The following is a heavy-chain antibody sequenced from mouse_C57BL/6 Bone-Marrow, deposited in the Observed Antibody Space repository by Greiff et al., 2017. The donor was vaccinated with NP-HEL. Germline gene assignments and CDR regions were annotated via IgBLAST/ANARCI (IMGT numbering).Heavy chain of an antibody. D-gene: IGHD2-2*01. Sequence: VQLQQPGAELVKPGASVKLSCKASGYTFTSYWMHWVKQRPGQGLEWIGMIHPNSGSTNYNEKFKSKATLTVDKSSSTAYMQLSSLTSEDSAVYYCAPLGRLRRPYYAMDYWGQGTSVTVSS. V-gene: IGHV1-64*01. J-gene: IGHJ4*01. CDR2: IHPNSGST. CDR3: APLGRLRRPYYAMDY. CDR1: GYTFTSYW.